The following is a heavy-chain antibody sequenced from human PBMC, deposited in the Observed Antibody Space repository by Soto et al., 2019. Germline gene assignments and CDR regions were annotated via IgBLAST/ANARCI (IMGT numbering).Heavy chain of an antibody. CDR1: GYTFTSYA. D-gene: IGHD2-15*01. J-gene: IGHJ3*02. CDR3: ASPENCSGGSCYSYFDAFDI. CDR2: INAGNGNT. Sequence: GASVKVSCKASGYTFTSYAMHWVRQAPEQRLEWMGWINAGNGNTKYSQKFQGRVTITRDTSASTAYMELSSLRSEDTAVYYCASPENCSGGSCYSYFDAFDIWGQGPMVTVSS. V-gene: IGHV1-3*01.